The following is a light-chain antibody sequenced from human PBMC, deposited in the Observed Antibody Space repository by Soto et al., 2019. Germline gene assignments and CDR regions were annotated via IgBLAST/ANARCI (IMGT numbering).Light chain of an antibody. J-gene: IGLJ3*02. CDR2: EVT. CDR3: SSYAAYSTLWV. CDR1: GSDIGNYNW. Sequence: QSALTQPASVSGSPGQSITISCTGTGSDIGNYNWVSWYQQHPGKAPKLLIYEVTSRPSGVSNRFSGFKSGNAASLTISGLQAEDEAHYYCSSYAAYSTLWVFGGGTKVTVL. V-gene: IGLV2-14*01.